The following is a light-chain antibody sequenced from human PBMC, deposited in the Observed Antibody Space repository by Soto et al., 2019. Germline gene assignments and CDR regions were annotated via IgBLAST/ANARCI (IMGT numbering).Light chain of an antibody. CDR2: DVN. CDR1: SSDVGGYDY. J-gene: IGLJ2*01. V-gene: IGLV2-14*01. Sequence: QSVLTQPASVSGSPGQSITISCTGTSSDVGGYDYVSWYQQHPGKAPQLMIYDVNNRPSGVSNRFSGSKSGNTASLTISGLQAEDEADYYCSSYARGSIFVFGGGTKVTVL. CDR3: SSYARGSIFV.